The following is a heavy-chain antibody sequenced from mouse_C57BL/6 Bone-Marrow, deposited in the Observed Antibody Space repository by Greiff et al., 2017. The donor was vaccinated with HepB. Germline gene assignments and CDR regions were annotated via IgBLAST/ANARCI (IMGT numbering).Heavy chain of an antibody. D-gene: IGHD2-1*01. CDR1: GFTFSSYA. CDR3: ARDLIYYGNYWYFDV. V-gene: IGHV5-4*01. CDR2: ISDGGSYT. J-gene: IGHJ1*03. Sequence: EVQRVESGGGLVKPGGSLKLSCAASGFTFSSYAMSWVRQTPEKRLEWVATISDGGSYTYYPDNVKGRFTISRDNAKNNLYLQMSHLKSEDTAMYYCARDLIYYGNYWYFDVWGTGTTVTVSS.